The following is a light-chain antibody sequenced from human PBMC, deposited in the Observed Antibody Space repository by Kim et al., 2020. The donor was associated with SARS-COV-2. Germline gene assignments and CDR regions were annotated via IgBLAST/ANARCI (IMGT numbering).Light chain of an antibody. CDR3: QVYDSDGDHVV. V-gene: IGLV3-21*04. CDR2: FDS. Sequence: APGKTATITWVGNNIRDKRVHWYQQKPGHAPVLVISFDSDRPSGIPGRFSGSNSGTTATLTIGRVEAVDEADYYCQVYDSDGDHVVFGGGTKLTVL. CDR1: NIRDKR. J-gene: IGLJ2*01.